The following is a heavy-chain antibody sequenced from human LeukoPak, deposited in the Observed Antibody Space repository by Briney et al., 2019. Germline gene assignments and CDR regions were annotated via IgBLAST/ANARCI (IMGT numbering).Heavy chain of an antibody. V-gene: IGHV4-39*07. CDR2: IYYSGST. CDR1: GGSISSTSYY. Sequence: PSETLSLTCVVSGGSISSTSYYWGWIRQPPGKGLEWIGSIYYSGSTYYSPSLKSRVTISVDTSKNQFSLKLSSVTAADTAVYYCARCRGSGSYYRYYYYYYMDVWGKGTTVTISS. D-gene: IGHD3-10*01. CDR3: ARCRGSGSYYRYYYYYYMDV. J-gene: IGHJ6*03.